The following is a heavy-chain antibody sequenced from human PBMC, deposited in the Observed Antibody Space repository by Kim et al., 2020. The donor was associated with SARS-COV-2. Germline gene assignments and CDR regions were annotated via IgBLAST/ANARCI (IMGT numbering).Heavy chain of an antibody. CDR3: TRDEKAVAGYNYYGMDV. J-gene: IGHJ6*02. Sequence: VKGRFTISRDNSKSTVYLQMNSLKTEDTAVYYCTRDEKAVAGYNYYGMDVWGQGTTVTVSS. V-gene: IGHV3-49*02. D-gene: IGHD6-19*01.